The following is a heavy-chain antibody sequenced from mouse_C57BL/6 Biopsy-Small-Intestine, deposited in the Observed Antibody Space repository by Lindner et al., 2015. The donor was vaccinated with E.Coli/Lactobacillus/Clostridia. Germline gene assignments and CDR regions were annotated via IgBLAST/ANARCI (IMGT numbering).Heavy chain of an antibody. CDR1: GYTFTNYW. Sequence: VQLQESGAELVRPGTSVKMSCKASGYTFTNYWIGWAKQRPGHGLEWIGDIYPGGGYTNYNEKFKGKATLTADKSSSTAYMQSSSLTSEDSAIYYCARQGGGDAMDYWGQGTSVTVSS. CDR3: ARQGGGDAMDY. J-gene: IGHJ4*01. CDR2: IYPGGGYT. V-gene: IGHV1-63*01. D-gene: IGHD1-1*02.